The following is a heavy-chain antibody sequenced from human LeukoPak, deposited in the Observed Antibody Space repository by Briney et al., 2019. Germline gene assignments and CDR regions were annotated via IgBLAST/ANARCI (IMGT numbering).Heavy chain of an antibody. V-gene: IGHV3-21*01. CDR2: ISSSSSDK. CDR1: GFAFSTYW. CDR3: ARDRFSSGCFDS. Sequence: PGGSLRLSCAASGFAFSTYWMHWVRQAPGKGLEWVSSISSSSSDKYYADSIKGRFTISRDNAKNSLYLQMNSLRAEDTAVYYCARDRFSSGCFDSWGQGTLVTVSS. J-gene: IGHJ4*02. D-gene: IGHD6-19*01.